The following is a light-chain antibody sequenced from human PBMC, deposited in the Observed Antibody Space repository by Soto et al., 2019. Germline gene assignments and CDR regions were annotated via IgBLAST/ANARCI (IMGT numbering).Light chain of an antibody. J-gene: IGKJ4*01. CDR3: QQYNNWPPLT. CDR1: QSVSSN. Sequence: EIVMTQSPATLSVSPGERATLSCRARQSVSSNLAWYQQKPGLAPRLLVYGASTRATGIPARFSGSGSGTEFTLTISSLQSEDFAVYYCQQYNNWPPLTFGGGTKVEIK. V-gene: IGKV3-15*01. CDR2: GAS.